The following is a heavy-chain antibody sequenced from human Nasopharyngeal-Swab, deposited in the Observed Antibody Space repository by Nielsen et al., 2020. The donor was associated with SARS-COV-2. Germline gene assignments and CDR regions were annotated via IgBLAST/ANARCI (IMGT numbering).Heavy chain of an antibody. CDR1: GFTFSSYE. J-gene: IGHJ6*02. CDR3: ARDWRGYCSGGSCYSSPYYYGMDV. D-gene: IGHD2-15*01. CDR2: ISSSGSTI. Sequence: GGSLRLSCAASGFTFSSYEMNWVRQAPGKGLEWVSCISSSGSTIYYADSVKGRFTISRDNAKNSLYLQMNSLRAEDTAVYYRARDWRGYCSGGSCYSSPYYYGMDVWGQGTTVTVSS. V-gene: IGHV3-48*03.